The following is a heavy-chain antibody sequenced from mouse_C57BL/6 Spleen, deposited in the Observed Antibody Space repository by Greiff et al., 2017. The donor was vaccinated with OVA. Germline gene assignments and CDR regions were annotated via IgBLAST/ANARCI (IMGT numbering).Heavy chain of an antibody. CDR2: IYPRSGNT. V-gene: IGHV1-81*01. D-gene: IGHD2-5*01. CDR3: ARGNSNYAMDY. Sequence: VQLQESGAELARPGASVKLSCKASGYTFTSYGISWVKQRTGQGLEWIGEIYPRSGNTYYNEKFKGKATLTADKSSSTAYMELRSLTSEDSAVYFCARGNSNYAMDYWGQGTSVTVSS. CDR1: GYTFTSYG. J-gene: IGHJ4*01.